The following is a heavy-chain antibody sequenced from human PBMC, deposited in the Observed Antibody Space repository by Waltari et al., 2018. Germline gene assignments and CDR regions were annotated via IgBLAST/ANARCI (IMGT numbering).Heavy chain of an antibody. CDR1: GSSFTTYW. CDR2: IYPGDSDT. V-gene: IGHV5-51*01. D-gene: IGHD2-2*01. J-gene: IGHJ4*02. CDR3: ARRGSTSCLDY. Sequence: EVQLVQSGAEVNKPGAPRKISCNGHGSSFTTYWTRWVRQMPGKGLEWMGIIYPGDSDTRYSPSFQGQVTISADKSISTAYLQWSSLKASDTAMYYCARRGSTSCLDYWGQGTLVTVSS.